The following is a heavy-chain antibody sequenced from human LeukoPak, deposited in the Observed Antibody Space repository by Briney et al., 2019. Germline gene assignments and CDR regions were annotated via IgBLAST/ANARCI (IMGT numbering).Heavy chain of an antibody. CDR1: GGSISSSSYY. CDR3: ASSLDTVVAPCFDY. J-gene: IGHJ4*02. Sequence: SETLSLTCTVSGGSISSSSYYWGWIRQPPGKGLEWIGSIYYSGSTYYNPSLKSRVTISVDTSKNQFSLKLGSVTAADTAVYYCASSLDTVVAPCFDYWGQGTLVTVSS. CDR2: IYYSGST. D-gene: IGHD4-23*01. V-gene: IGHV4-39*01.